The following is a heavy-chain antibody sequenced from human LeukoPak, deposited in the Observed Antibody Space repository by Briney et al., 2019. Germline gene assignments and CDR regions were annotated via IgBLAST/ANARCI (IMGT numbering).Heavy chain of an antibody. CDR1: GFTFSSYW. Sequence: GGSLRLSCAASGFTFSSYWMSWVRQAPGKGLEWVASIKQDGSEKYYVDSVKGRFTISRDNAKNSLYLQMNSLRAEDTAVYYCARGAAAAIRGTLFDYWGQGTLVTVSS. D-gene: IGHD2-2*02. CDR2: IKQDGSEK. CDR3: ARGAAAAIRGTLFDY. V-gene: IGHV3-7*01. J-gene: IGHJ4*02.